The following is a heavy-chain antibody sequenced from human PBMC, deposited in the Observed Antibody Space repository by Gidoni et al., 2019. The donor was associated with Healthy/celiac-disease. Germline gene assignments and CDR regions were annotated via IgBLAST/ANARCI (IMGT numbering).Heavy chain of an antibody. V-gene: IGHV3-21*01. J-gene: IGHJ4*02. CDR3: ARGPQQGAFDY. D-gene: IGHD6-13*01. CDR1: GFTFSSYS. CDR2: ISSSSSYI. Sequence: EVQLVESGGGLVKPGGSLRLSCAASGFTFSSYSMHGVRQAPGKGLEWVSSISSSSSYIYYADSVKGRFTISRDNAKNSLYLQMNSLRAEDTAVYYCARGPQQGAFDYWGQGTLVTVSS.